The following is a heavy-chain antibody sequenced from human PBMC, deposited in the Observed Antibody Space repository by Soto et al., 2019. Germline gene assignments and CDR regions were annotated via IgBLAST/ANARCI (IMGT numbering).Heavy chain of an antibody. D-gene: IGHD2-21*01. Sequence: SETLSLTCTVSCSSISSGGSYWSWIRQHPGKGLEWIGYIYYSGSTYYNPSLKSRVTISVDTSKNQFSLKLSSVTAADTAVYYCAASCVGCGGFNYYGMDVWGQGTTVT. CDR2: IYYSGST. J-gene: IGHJ6*02. CDR1: CSSISSGGSY. CDR3: AASCVGCGGFNYYGMDV. V-gene: IGHV4-31*03.